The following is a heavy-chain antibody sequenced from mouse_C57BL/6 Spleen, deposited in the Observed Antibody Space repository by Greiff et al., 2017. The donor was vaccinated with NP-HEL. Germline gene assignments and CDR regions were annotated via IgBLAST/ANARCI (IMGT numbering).Heavy chain of an antibody. CDR3: ARRAVTTVYYAMDY. CDR2: IDPSDSYT. Sequence: QVQLQQPGAELVMPGASVKLSCKASGYTFTSYWMHWVKQRPGQGLEWIGEIDPSDSYTNYNQKFKGKSTLTVDKSSSTAYMQLSSLISEDSAVYYCARRAVTTVYYAMDYWGQGTSVTVSS. D-gene: IGHD1-1*01. J-gene: IGHJ4*01. CDR1: GYTFTSYW. V-gene: IGHV1-69*01.